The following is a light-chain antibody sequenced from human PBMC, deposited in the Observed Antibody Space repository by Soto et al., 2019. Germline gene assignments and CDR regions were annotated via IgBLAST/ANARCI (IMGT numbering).Light chain of an antibody. V-gene: IGKV1-9*01. Sequence: DIQLTQSPSFLSASVGDRVTITCRASQGISSYLAWYHQKPGKATKLLIYDASTLQSGVPSRFSGSGSGTEFALTISSLQPEDFATYYCQQLDSYPITFGQGTRLDIK. CDR3: QQLDSYPIT. CDR2: DAS. CDR1: QGISSY. J-gene: IGKJ5*01.